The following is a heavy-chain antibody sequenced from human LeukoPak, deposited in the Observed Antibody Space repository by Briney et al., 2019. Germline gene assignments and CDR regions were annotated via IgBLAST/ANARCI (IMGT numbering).Heavy chain of an antibody. V-gene: IGHV4-61*01. CDR3: ARVARSRGYSYGHAGAFDI. CDR1: GGSVSSGSYY. D-gene: IGHD5-18*01. CDR2: IYYSGST. J-gene: IGHJ3*02. Sequence: SETLSLTCTVSGGSVSSGSYYWSWIRQPPGKGLEWIGYIYYSGSTNYNPSLKSRVTISVDTSKNQFSLKLSSVTAADTAVYYCARVARSRGYSYGHAGAFDIWGQGTMVTVSS.